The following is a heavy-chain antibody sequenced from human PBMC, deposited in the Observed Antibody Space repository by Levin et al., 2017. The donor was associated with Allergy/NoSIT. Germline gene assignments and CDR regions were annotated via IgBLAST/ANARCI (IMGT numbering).Heavy chain of an antibody. Sequence: PGGSLRLSCAVSGFTFSNVWMSWVRQAPGKGLEWVGRIKSKTEGGTTDHAAPVKGRFTISRDESKNTLYLQMNSLKIEDTAVYYCTTDRDNDSFLQFHHWGQGTLVTVSS. CDR3: TTDRDNDSFLQFHH. CDR1: GFTFSNVW. V-gene: IGHV3-15*01. CDR2: IKSKTEGGTT. D-gene: IGHD2/OR15-2a*01. J-gene: IGHJ1*01.